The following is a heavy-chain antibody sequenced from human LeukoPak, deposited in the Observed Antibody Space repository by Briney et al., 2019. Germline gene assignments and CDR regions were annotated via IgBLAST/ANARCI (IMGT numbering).Heavy chain of an antibody. CDR1: GFTFSSYG. J-gene: IGHJ4*02. D-gene: IGHD3-10*01. CDR3: ARSANHYGSGSHFAY. CDR2: ISGSAGSP. Sequence: GGSLRLSCAASGFTFSSYGMSWVRQPPGKGLEWVSAISGSAGSPYYADSGKGRFTISRDNSKNTLYLQMNSLRAEDTAVYYCARSANHYGSGSHFAYWGQGTLVTVSS. V-gene: IGHV3-23*01.